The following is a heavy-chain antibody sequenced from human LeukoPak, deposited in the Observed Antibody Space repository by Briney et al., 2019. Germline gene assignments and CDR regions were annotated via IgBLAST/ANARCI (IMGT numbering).Heavy chain of an antibody. Sequence: SETLSLTCAVYGGSFSGYYWSWIRQPPGKGLEWIGEINHSGSTNYNPSLKSRVTISVDTSKNQFSLKLSSVTAADTAVYYCARHPDYSRFDPWGLGTLVTVSS. CDR3: ARHPDYSRFDP. J-gene: IGHJ5*02. V-gene: IGHV4-34*01. CDR1: GGSFSGYY. D-gene: IGHD4-11*01. CDR2: INHSGST.